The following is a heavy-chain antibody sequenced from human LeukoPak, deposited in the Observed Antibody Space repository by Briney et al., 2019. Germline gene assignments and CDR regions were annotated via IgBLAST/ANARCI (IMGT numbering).Heavy chain of an antibody. CDR3: ARAFSGYPLQGWFDP. V-gene: IGHV4-4*02. CDR2: VHLDGRT. Sequence: SETLSLTCDVSGGSVTSTNWWTWVRHPPGKGLEWIGEVHLDGRTNYNPSLKSRLIMSVDLPENHISLKLSSVTAADTAVYYCARAFSGYPLQGWFDPWGQGTLVTVSS. CDR1: GGSVTSTNW. D-gene: IGHD3-22*01. J-gene: IGHJ5*02.